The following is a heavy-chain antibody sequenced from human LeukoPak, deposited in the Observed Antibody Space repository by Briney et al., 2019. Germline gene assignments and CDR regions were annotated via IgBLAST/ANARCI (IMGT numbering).Heavy chain of an antibody. Sequence: GGSLRLSCAASGFTFSSYWMHWVHQAPGKGLVWVSRINSDGSSTSYADSVKGRFTISRDNAKNTLYLQMNSLRAEDTAVYYCARARYDTLTGLTPYYYYYMDVWGKGTTVTISS. J-gene: IGHJ6*03. CDR1: GFTFSSYW. CDR3: ARARYDTLTGLTPYYYYYMDV. V-gene: IGHV3-74*01. CDR2: INSDGSST. D-gene: IGHD3-9*01.